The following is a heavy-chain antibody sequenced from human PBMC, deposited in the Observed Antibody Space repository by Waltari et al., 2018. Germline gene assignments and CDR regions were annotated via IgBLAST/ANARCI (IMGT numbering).Heavy chain of an antibody. Sequence: EVQLVESGGGLVKPGGSLRLSCAASGFTFSDAWMTWVRQAPGKGLEWVGRSKSKTDGGTSDYAAPVKGRFTISREDAKNTLYLQMNSLKTEDTALYYCHRGEPYDYWGQGTLVTVSS. D-gene: IGHD3-10*01. CDR3: HRGEPYDY. CDR1: GFTFSDAW. J-gene: IGHJ4*02. CDR2: SKSKTDGGTS. V-gene: IGHV3-15*01.